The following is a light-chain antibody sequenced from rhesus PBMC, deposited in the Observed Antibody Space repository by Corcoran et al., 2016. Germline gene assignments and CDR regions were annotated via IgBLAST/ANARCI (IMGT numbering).Light chain of an antibody. CDR2: AAS. CDR3: QQGYSTPLT. Sequence: DIQMSQSPSSLSASVGDKVTITCRASQDITTALAWYQQKLGKAPKLLVYAASTLETGVPSRFSGTGSVTDFSLTISNLQPGDFATYYCQQGYSTPLTFGGGTKV. J-gene: IGKJ4*01. CDR1: QDITTA. V-gene: IGKV1-33*02.